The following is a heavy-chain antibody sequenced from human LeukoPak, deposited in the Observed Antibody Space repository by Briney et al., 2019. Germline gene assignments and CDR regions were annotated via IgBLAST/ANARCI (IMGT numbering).Heavy chain of an antibody. CDR2: IYYTGNT. J-gene: IGHJ4*02. CDR1: GGSISNYY. D-gene: IGHD6-13*01. Sequence: PSETLSLTCTVSGGSISNYYWSWIRQSPGKGLEWIGYIYYTGNTNYNPSLESRVIISVDTSKNQFSLKLSSVTAADTAVYYCARDLGSGIAEPFDHWGQGTLVTVSS. V-gene: IGHV4-59*12. CDR3: ARDLGSGIAEPFDH.